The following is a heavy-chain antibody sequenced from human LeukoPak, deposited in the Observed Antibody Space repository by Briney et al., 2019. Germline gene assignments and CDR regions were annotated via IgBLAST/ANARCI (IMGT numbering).Heavy chain of an antibody. CDR3: ARDLGAYSGSLGY. Sequence: GASVKVSCKASGYTFTGYYMHRVRQAPGQAPEWMGWINPNSGGANYAQKFQGRVTMTRDTSISTAYMDLSRLTYDDTALYYCARDLGAYSGSLGYWGQGTLVTVSS. J-gene: IGHJ4*02. CDR2: INPNSGGA. CDR1: GYTFTGYY. D-gene: IGHD1-26*01. V-gene: IGHV1-2*02.